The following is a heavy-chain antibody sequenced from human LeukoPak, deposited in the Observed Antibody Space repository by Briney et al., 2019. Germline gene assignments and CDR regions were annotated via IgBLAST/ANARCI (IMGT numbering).Heavy chain of an antibody. CDR3: ARDRVERWLQGDAFDI. CDR2: IIPIFGTT. CDR1: GGTFSSYA. Sequence: SVKVSCKASGGTFSSYAISWVRQAPGQGLEWMGTIIPIFGTTNYAHKFQGRVTITADESTSTAYMELSSLRSEDTAVYYCARDRVERWLQGDAFDIWGQGTMVTVSA. J-gene: IGHJ3*02. V-gene: IGHV1-69*13. D-gene: IGHD5-24*01.